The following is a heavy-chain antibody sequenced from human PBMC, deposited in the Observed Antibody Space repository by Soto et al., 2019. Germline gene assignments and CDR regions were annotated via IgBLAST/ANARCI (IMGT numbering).Heavy chain of an antibody. V-gene: IGHV3-48*01. D-gene: IGHD1-26*01. Sequence: EVQLVESGGGLVQPGGSLRLSCAASGFTFSSYSMNWVRQAPGKGLEWVSYITSTSSARYYADSVKGRFTISRDNAKNSLYLQMNSLRAEDTAVYYWARDDSGQLPGDHYYGMDVWGQGTTVTVSS. CDR3: ARDDSGQLPGDHYYGMDV. CDR1: GFTFSSYS. CDR2: ITSTSSAR. J-gene: IGHJ6*02.